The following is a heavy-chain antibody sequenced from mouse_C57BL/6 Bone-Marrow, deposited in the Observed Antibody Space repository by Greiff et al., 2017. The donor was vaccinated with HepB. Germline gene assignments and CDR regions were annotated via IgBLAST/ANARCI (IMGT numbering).Heavy chain of an antibody. CDR1: GYTFTSYW. D-gene: IGHD3-2*02. CDR3: ARGLRLRRAY. J-gene: IGHJ3*01. CDR2: IDPSDSYT. Sequence: VQLQQPGAELVMPGASVKLSCKASGYTFTSYWMHWVKQRPGQGLEWIGEIDPSDSYTNYNQKFKGKSTLTVDKSSSTAYMQLSSLTSEDSAGYYCARGLRLRRAYWGQGTLVTVSA. V-gene: IGHV1-69*01.